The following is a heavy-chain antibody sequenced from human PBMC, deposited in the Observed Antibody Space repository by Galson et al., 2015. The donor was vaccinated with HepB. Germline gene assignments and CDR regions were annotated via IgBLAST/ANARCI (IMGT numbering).Heavy chain of an antibody. CDR2: IIPFYGTT. Sequence: SVKVSCKASGHTFTTYSISWVRHAPGQGLEWMGGIIPFYGTTNYAQNFQGRVTITADESMSTAYIELSSPRSEDTAVYYCARGPTTVSIPFWYFDLWGRGTLVTVSS. CDR1: GHTFTTYS. CDR3: ARGPTTVSIPFWYFDL. V-gene: IGHV1-69*13. D-gene: IGHD4-17*01. J-gene: IGHJ2*01.